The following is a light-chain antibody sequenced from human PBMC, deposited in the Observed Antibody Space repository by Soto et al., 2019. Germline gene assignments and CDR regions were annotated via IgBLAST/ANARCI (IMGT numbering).Light chain of an antibody. CDR2: EVD. Sequence: QSALTQPASVSGSPGQSITICCDGTTSDVAYYDLVSWYQQHPGRAPKLLIYEVDKRPSGISVRFSGSKSGATASLTISGLLPEDEAVYFCCTYAGHVPKFGGGTKLTVL. J-gene: IGLJ2*01. CDR1: TSDVAYYDL. CDR3: CTYAGHVPK. V-gene: IGLV2-23*02.